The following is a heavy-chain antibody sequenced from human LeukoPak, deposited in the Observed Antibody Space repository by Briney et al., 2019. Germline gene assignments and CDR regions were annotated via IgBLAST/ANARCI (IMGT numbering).Heavy chain of an antibody. Sequence: SETLSLTCNVSGGSISHFYWSWIRQSPGKGLDWIGYIYYSGSTEYNPSLRSRVTISVDTSKNQFSLKLTSVTAADTAVYYCARIRSVIDYGVYFFEYWGQGTLVTVSS. CDR2: IYYSGST. J-gene: IGHJ4*02. V-gene: IGHV4-59*01. D-gene: IGHD4-17*01. CDR3: ARIRSVIDYGVYFFEY. CDR1: GGSISHFY.